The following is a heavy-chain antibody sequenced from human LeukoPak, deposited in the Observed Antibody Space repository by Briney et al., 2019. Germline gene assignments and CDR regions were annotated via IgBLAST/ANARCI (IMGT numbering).Heavy chain of an antibody. CDR1: GFTFSSYG. CDR2: ISYDGSNK. D-gene: IGHD1-26*01. Sequence: GGSLRLYCAASGFTFSSYGMHWVRQAAGKGLEWVAVISYDGSNKYYADSVKGRFTISRDNSKNTLYLQMNSLRAEDTAVYYCAKDTPQWELRFGFDYWGQGTLVTVSS. J-gene: IGHJ4*02. CDR3: AKDTPQWELRFGFDY. V-gene: IGHV3-30*18.